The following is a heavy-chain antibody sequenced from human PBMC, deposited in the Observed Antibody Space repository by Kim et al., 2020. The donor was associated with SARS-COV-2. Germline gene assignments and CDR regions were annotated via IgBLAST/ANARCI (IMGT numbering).Heavy chain of an antibody. CDR2: ISHSGYTT. Sequence: GGSLRLSCVASGFPFSDEYMSWIRHSPGKGLEWVAYISHSGYTTEYTDSVKGRFTISRDNAKNSVYLQMDSLRADDTGVYYCARTWVAVVAAGWFDPWGQGTLVTVSS. D-gene: IGHD2-15*01. CDR1: GFPFSDEY. CDR3: ARTWVAVVAAGWFDP. J-gene: IGHJ5*02. V-gene: IGHV3-11*01.